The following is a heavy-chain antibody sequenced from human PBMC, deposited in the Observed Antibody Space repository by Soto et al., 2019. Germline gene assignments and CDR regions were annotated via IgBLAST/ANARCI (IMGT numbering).Heavy chain of an antibody. CDR3: ARVTTYYDILTGQLIRGWFAS. Sequence: ASVKVSCKASGYTFTGYYMHWVRQAPGQGLEWMGWINPNSGGTNYAQKFQGWVTMTRDTSISTAYMELSSLRSEDTAVYYCARVTTYYDILTGQLIRGWFASWGQGTLVTVSS. J-gene: IGHJ5*01. CDR1: GYTFTGYY. D-gene: IGHD3-9*01. V-gene: IGHV1-2*04. CDR2: INPNSGGT.